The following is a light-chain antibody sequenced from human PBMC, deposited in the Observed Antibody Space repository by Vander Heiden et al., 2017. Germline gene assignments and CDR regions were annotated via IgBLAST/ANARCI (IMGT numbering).Light chain of an antibody. CDR3: QVWDSSSDHPGDVV. CDR1: NMGSKG. V-gene: IGLV3-21*02. Sequence: YVLTQPPSVSVAPGQTARISCGGNNMGSKGVHWYKQKPGQAPVLVVYDDSDRPSGIPERFSGSNSGNTATLTISRVEAGDEADYYCQVWDSSSDHPGDVVFGGGTKLTVL. J-gene: IGLJ2*01. CDR2: DDS.